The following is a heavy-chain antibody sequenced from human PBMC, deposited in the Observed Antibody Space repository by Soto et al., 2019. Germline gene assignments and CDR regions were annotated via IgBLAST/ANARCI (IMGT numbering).Heavy chain of an antibody. CDR2: IIPIFSTP. D-gene: IGHD3-22*01. CDR3: ARDNGQRDYCDSSLDAFDI. J-gene: IGHJ3*02. CDR1: GGTFSSYA. V-gene: IGHV1-69*01. Sequence: QVQLVQSGAEVKKPGSSVKVSCKASGGTFSSYAISWVRQAPGQGLEWMGGIIPIFSTPNYAQKFQGGVTMTADESTSTAYMELSSLRSEDTAVYYCARDNGQRDYCDSSLDAFDIWGQGTMVTVSS.